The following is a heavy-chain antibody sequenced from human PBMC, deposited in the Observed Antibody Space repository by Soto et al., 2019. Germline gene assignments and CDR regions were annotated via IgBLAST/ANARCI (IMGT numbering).Heavy chain of an antibody. D-gene: IGHD5-12*01. CDR1: GGSISSSSYY. Sequence: SETLSLTCTVSGGSISSSSYYWGWIRQPPGKGLEWIGSIYYSGSTYYNPSLKSRVTISVDTSKNQFSLRLSSVTAADTAVYYCAICDIVATIKDCDWFDPWGQGTLVTVSS. J-gene: IGHJ5*02. CDR3: AICDIVATIKDCDWFDP. V-gene: IGHV4-39*01. CDR2: IYYSGST.